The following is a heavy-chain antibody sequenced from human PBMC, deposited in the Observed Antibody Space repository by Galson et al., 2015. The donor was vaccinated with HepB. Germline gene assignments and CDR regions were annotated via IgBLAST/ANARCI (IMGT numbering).Heavy chain of an antibody. CDR1: GFTFSSYA. Sequence: SLRLSCAASGFTFSSYAMSWVRQAPGKGLEWVSAISGSGGSTYYADSVKGRFTISRDNSKNTLYLQMNSLRAEDTAVYYCAKDPFGGWYRAEYFQHWGQGTLVTVSS. CDR2: ISGSGGST. V-gene: IGHV3-23*01. D-gene: IGHD6-19*01. CDR3: AKDPFGGWYRAEYFQH. J-gene: IGHJ1*01.